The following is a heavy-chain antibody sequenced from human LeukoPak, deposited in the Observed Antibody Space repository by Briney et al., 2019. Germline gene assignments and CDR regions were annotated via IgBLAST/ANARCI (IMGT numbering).Heavy chain of an antibody. CDR3: AREVTMVRGLAGGYYYYYMDV. Sequence: ASVKVSCKASGYTFTGYYMHWVRQAPGQGLEWMGWINPNSGGTNYAQKFQGRVTMTRDTSISTAYMELSRLRSDDTAVYYCAREVTMVRGLAGGYYYYYMDVWGKGATVTISS. J-gene: IGHJ6*03. CDR2: INPNSGGT. CDR1: GYTFTGYY. D-gene: IGHD3-10*01. V-gene: IGHV1-2*02.